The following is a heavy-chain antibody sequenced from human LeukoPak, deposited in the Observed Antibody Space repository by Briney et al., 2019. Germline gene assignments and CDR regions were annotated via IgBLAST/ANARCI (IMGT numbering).Heavy chain of an antibody. Sequence: ASVKVSCKASGYTFTSYYMHWVRQAPGQGLEWMGIINPSGGSTSYAQKVQGRVTMTRDTSTSTVYMELSSLRSEDTAVYYCARGTDIVVVVAATPDLDYWGQGTLVTVSS. CDR3: ARGTDIVVVVAATPDLDY. J-gene: IGHJ4*02. CDR1: GYTFTSYY. V-gene: IGHV1-46*01. CDR2: INPSGGST. D-gene: IGHD2-15*01.